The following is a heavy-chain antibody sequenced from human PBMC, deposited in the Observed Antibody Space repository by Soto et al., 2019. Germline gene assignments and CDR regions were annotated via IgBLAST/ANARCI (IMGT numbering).Heavy chain of an antibody. V-gene: IGHV3-15*01. Sequence: GGSLRLSCAASGFTFSNAWMSWVRQAPGKGLEWVGRIKSKTDGGTTDYAAPVKGRFTISRDDSKNTLYLQMNSLKTEDTAVYYCTPSITIFGVVIQSVDYWGQGALVTVSS. CDR2: IKSKTDGGTT. D-gene: IGHD3-3*01. CDR3: TPSITIFGVVIQSVDY. J-gene: IGHJ4*02. CDR1: GFTFSNAW.